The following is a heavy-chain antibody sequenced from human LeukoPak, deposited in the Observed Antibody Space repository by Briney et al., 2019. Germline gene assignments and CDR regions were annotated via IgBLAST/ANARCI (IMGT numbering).Heavy chain of an antibody. J-gene: IGHJ5*02. V-gene: IGHV3-53*01. CDR1: GFTVSSNY. CDR2: IYSGGST. CDR3: ARDLGDYGFDP. D-gene: IGHD4-17*01. Sequence: PGGSLRLSCAASGFTVSSNYMSWVRQAPGKGLEWVSVIYSGGSTYYADSVKGRFTISRDNSKNTLYLQMNSPRAEDTAVYYCARDLGDYGFDPWGQGTLVTVSS.